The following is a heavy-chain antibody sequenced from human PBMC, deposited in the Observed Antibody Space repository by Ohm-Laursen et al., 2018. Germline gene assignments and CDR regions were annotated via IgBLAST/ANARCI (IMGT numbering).Heavy chain of an antibody. CDR2: IYDSGST. CDR1: GGSISSYH. D-gene: IGHD2-15*01. J-gene: IGHJ6*02. Sequence: TLSLTCTVSGGSISSYHWGWIRQPPGKGLEWIGYIYDSGSTNYNPSLKSRVTISVDTSKNQFSLKLSSVTAADTALYYCAKGGGPGYYYGMDVWGQGTTVTVSS. CDR3: AKGGGPGYYYGMDV. V-gene: IGHV4-59*01.